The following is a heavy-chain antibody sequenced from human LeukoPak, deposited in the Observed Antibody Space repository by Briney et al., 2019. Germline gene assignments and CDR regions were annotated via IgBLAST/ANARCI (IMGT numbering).Heavy chain of an antibody. CDR3: AKDLVLRAARPY. D-gene: IGHD6-6*01. CDR1: GFTFSRYG. Sequence: GGSLRLSCAASGFTFSRYGMHWVRQAPGKGLEWVAFIRYDGSNKYYADSVKGRFTISRDNSKNTLYLQMNSLRAEDTAVYYCAKDLVLRAARPYWGQGTLVTVSS. V-gene: IGHV3-30*02. CDR2: IRYDGSNK. J-gene: IGHJ4*02.